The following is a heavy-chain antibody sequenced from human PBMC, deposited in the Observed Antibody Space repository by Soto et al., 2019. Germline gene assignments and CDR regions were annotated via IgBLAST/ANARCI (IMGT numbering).Heavy chain of an antibody. CDR2: ITGSGGST. V-gene: IGHV3-23*01. D-gene: IGHD2-15*01. CDR3: TSDPSWWQPAYDY. CDR1: GFTFSNYA. Sequence: EVQLLESGGGLVQPGGSLRLSCAASGFTFSNYAMNWVRQAPEKGLGWVSGITGSGGSTHYTDSVKGRFTISRDNSKNTLSLQMYRLRAEVTAVYYCTSDPSWWQPAYDYLGQGTLVTVSS. J-gene: IGHJ4*02.